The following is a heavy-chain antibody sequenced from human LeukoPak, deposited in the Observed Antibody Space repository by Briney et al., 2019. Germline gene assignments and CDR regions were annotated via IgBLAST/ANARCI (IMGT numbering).Heavy chain of an antibody. CDR1: GGSISSYY. D-gene: IGHD3-22*01. CDR2: IYTSGST. Sequence: SETLSLTCTVSGGSISSYYWSWIRQPAGKGLEWMGRIYTSGSTNYNPSLKSRVTMSVDTSKNQFSLKLSSVTAADTAVYYCARAGYYYDSSGYYWGGYYYYYMDVWGKGTTVTISS. CDR3: ARAGYYYDSSGYYWGGYYYYYMDV. V-gene: IGHV4-4*07. J-gene: IGHJ6*03.